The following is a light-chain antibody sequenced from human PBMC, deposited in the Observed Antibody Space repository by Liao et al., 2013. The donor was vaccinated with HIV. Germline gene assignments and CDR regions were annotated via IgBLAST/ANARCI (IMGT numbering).Light chain of an antibody. J-gene: IGLJ1*01. Sequence: SYELTQPPSVSVAPGKTARITCGGNNIGSKSVHWYQQKPGQAPVLVIYYDSDRPSGIPERFSGSTSGSTATLTISRVEAGDEADYFCQVWDSSSDHPAFGGGTKVTVL. CDR2: YDS. V-gene: IGLV3-21*01. CDR3: QVWDSSSDHPA. CDR1: NIGSKS.